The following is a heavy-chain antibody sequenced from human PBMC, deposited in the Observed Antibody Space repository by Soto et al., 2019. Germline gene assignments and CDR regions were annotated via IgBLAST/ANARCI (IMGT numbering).Heavy chain of an antibody. Sequence: QVHLLLQSGAEVKKPGSSVKVSCKASGGTPSNSAISWVRQAPGQGLEWVGGIVPVFGLVKYAQNFQGRGTITADESTNTAYMELSSLSPEDTAVYYCAGGRIVVVGSRAYYGMDVWGQGTTVTVSS. J-gene: IGHJ6*02. CDR2: IVPVFGLV. D-gene: IGHD3-22*01. CDR1: GGTPSNSA. V-gene: IGHV1-69*01. CDR3: AGGRIVVVGSRAYYGMDV.